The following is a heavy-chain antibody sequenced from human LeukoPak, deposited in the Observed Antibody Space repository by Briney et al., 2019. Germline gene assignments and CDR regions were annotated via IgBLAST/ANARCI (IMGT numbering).Heavy chain of an antibody. D-gene: IGHD2-21*02. J-gene: IGHJ4*02. CDR2: IWYDGSNK. V-gene: IGHV3-33*06. CDR1: GFTFSSYG. Sequence: PGRSLRLXCAASGFTFSSYGMHWVRQAPGKGLEWVAVIWYDGSNKYYADSVKGRFTISRDNSKNTLYLQMNSLRAEDTAVYYCAKTPTGYCGGDCYLDYWGQGTLVTVSS. CDR3: AKTPTGYCGGDCYLDY.